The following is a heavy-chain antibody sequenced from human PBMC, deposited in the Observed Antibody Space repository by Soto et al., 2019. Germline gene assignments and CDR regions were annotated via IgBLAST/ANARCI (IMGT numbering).Heavy chain of an antibody. V-gene: IGHV3-23*01. D-gene: IGHD2-2*01. CDR1: GFTFNIYA. CDR3: ATRKYCPSTTCFDY. Sequence: GGSLRLSCAASGFTFNIYAMSWVRQAPGKGLEWVAAISGSGGGTYYADSVEGRFTISRDNSNNTLYLQMSSLRAEDTAIYYCATRKYCPSTTCFDYWGQGTQVTVSS. J-gene: IGHJ4*02. CDR2: ISGSGGGT.